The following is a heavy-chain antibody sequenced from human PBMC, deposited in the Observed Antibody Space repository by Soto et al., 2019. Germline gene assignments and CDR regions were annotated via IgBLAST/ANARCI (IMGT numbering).Heavy chain of an antibody. Sequence: SETLSLTCTVSGGSISSYYWSWIRQPPGKGLEWIGYIYYSGSTNYNPSLKSRVTISVDTSKNQFSLKLSSVTAADTAVYYCARGGPQRDIVVVPAAINWFDPWGQGTLVTVSS. CDR1: GGSISSYY. V-gene: IGHV4-59*01. J-gene: IGHJ5*02. CDR3: ARGGPQRDIVVVPAAINWFDP. D-gene: IGHD2-2*02. CDR2: IYYSGST.